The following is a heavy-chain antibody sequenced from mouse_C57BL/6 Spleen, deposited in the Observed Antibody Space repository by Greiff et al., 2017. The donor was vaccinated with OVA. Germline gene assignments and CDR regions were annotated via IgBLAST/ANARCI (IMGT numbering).Heavy chain of an antibody. D-gene: IGHD2-4*01. V-gene: IGHV1-26*01. J-gene: IGHJ1*03. CDR3: ARWEGDYDENGWYFGV. Sequence: EVQLQQSGPELVKPGASVKISCKASGYTFTDYYMNWVKQSHGKSLEWIGDINPNNGGTSYNQKFKGKATLTVDKSSSTAYMELRSLTSEDSAVYYCARWEGDYDENGWYFGVWGTGTTVTVSS. CDR2: INPNNGGT. CDR1: GYTFTDYY.